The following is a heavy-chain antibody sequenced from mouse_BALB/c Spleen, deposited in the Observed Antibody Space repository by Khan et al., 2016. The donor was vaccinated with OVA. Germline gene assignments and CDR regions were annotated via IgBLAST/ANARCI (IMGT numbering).Heavy chain of an antibody. V-gene: IGHV5-6*01. CDR3: ASHLTGSVAY. Sequence: EVQRVESGGDLVKPGGSLKLSCAASGFTFSSYGMSWVRQTPDKRLEWVATISSAADYTYYPDNVQGRFTISRDNAKNTLYLQMSSLKSEDTAMYYCASHLTGSVAYWGQGTLVTVST. CDR2: ISSAADYT. J-gene: IGHJ3*01. CDR1: GFTFSSYG. D-gene: IGHD4-1*01.